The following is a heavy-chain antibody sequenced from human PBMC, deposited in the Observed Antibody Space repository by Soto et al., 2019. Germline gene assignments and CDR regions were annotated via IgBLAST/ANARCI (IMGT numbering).Heavy chain of an antibody. D-gene: IGHD3-22*01. V-gene: IGHV1-69*13. Sequence: GASVKVSCKSSGGIFTASAISWVRQAPGQGPEWMDGVIPMFGTANYPQRFQGRVTINADESTNTAYMQLSSLRAEDTAMYYCAKGGSGNYLTYYYYYGMDVWGQGTTVTVSS. CDR1: GGIFTASA. CDR2: VIPMFGTA. CDR3: AKGGSGNYLTYYYYYGMDV. J-gene: IGHJ6*02.